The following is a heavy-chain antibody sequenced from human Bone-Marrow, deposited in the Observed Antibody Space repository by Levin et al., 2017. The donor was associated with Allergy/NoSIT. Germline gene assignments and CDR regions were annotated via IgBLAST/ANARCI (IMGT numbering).Heavy chain of an antibody. CDR2: ISSSSSYI. J-gene: IGHJ6*02. Sequence: LSLTCAASGFTFSSSSMNWVRQAPGKGLEWVSSISSSSSYIYYADSVKGRFTISRDNAKNSLYLQMNSLRAEDTAVYYCAKDLSAGIAAAGTRYYYYGMDVWGQGTTVTVSS. V-gene: IGHV3-21*01. CDR3: AKDLSAGIAAAGTRYYYYGMDV. CDR1: GFTFSSSS. D-gene: IGHD6-13*01.